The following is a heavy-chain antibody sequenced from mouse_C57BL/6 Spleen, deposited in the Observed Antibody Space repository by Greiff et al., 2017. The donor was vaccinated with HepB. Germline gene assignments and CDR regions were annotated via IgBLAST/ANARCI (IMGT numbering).Heavy chain of an antibody. CDR2: IYPSDSET. CDR3: ARGDSYGSSGYWYFDV. J-gene: IGHJ1*03. CDR1: GYTFTSYW. V-gene: IGHV1-61*01. Sequence: VQLQQPGAELVRPGSSVKLSCKASGYTFTSYWMDWVKQRPGQGLEWIGNIYPSDSETHYNQKFKDKATLTVDKSSSTAYMQLSSLTSEDSAVYYCARGDSYGSSGYWYFDVWGTGTTVTVSS. D-gene: IGHD1-1*01.